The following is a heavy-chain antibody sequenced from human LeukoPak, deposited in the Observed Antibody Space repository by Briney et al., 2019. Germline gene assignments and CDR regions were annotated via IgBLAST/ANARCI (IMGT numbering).Heavy chain of an antibody. CDR3: AKGRRGGSGYYYVEDYFDY. Sequence: GRSLRLSCEVSGFTFTSDAMGCARQAPGKGLEWVLSVSGSGDTPSYTDSVRGRFTFSKDNSKNTLYLQMNSLRADETAVYFCAKGRRGGSGYYYVEDYFDYWGQGTLVTVSS. CDR1: GFTFTSDA. V-gene: IGHV3-23*01. D-gene: IGHD3-22*01. J-gene: IGHJ4*02. CDR2: VSGSGDTP.